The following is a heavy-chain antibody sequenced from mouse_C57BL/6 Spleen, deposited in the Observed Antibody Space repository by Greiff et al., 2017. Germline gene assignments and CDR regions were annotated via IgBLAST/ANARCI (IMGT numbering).Heavy chain of an antibody. D-gene: IGHD2-5*01. Sequence: EVKLMESGGGLVQPGGSMKLSCVASGFTFSNYWMNWVRQSPEKGLEWVAQIRLKSDNYATHYAESVKGRFTISRDDSKSSVYLQMNNLRAEDTGMYYCTGGYYSNYVGFAYWGQGTLVTVSA. CDR2: IRLKSDNYAT. CDR1: GFTFSNYW. J-gene: IGHJ3*01. CDR3: TGGYYSNYVGFAY. V-gene: IGHV6-3*01.